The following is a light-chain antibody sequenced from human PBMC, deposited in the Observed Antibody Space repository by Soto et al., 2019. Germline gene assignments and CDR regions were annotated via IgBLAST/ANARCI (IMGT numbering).Light chain of an antibody. CDR2: GSS. V-gene: IGKV3D-15*01. J-gene: IGKJ1*01. Sequence: ETVMTQSPGTLAVSPGERATLSCRASQSVGRSLAWYQQKPGQAPRLLIYGSSSRATGIPARFSGSGSGTEFTLTISSLQSEDFAVYYCQQCYDWPRTFGQGTKVDIK. CDR3: QQCYDWPRT. CDR1: QSVGRS.